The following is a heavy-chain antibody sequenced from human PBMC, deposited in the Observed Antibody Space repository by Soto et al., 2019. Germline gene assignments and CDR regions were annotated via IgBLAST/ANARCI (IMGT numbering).Heavy chain of an antibody. D-gene: IGHD2-21*02. CDR1: GGSISSYY. J-gene: IGHJ6*02. CDR3: ARDLWGYCGTACYPLAA. Sequence: QVQLQESGPGLVKPSETLSLTCTVSGGSISSYYWSWIRQPPGKGLEWIGYMYNTGSTVYNPSLKSRVTTSVDXSXYXXSLKLNAVTAADTAVYYCARDLWGYCGTACYPLAAWGQGTTVTVSS. CDR2: MYNTGST. V-gene: IGHV4-59*01.